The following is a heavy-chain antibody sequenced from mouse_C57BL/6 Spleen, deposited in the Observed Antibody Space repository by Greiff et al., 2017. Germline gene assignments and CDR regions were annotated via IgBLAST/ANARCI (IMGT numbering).Heavy chain of an antibody. V-gene: IGHV1-47*01. J-gene: IGHJ2*01. CDR3: ARGPDYYGSSYGDY. CDR1: GYTFTTYP. Sequence: VQRVESGAELVKPGASVKMSCKASGYTFTTYPIEWMKQNHGKSLEWIGNFHPYNDDTKYNEKFKGKATLTVEKSSSTVYLELSRLTSDDSAVYYCARGPDYYGSSYGDYWGQGTTLTVSS. CDR2: FHPYNDDT. D-gene: IGHD1-1*01.